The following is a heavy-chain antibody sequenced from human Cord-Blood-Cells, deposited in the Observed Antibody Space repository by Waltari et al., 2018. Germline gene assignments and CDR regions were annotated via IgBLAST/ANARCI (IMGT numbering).Heavy chain of an antibody. CDR3: ARGSPMITFGGVIADLYYFDY. Sequence: QVQLQQWGAGLLKPSETLSLTCAVYGGSFSGYYWSWLRPPPGKGLGWIGEINHSGSTNYNPSLKSRVTISVDTSKNQFSLKLRSVTAADTAVYYCARGSPMITFGGVIADLYYFDYWGQGTLVTVSS. J-gene: IGHJ4*02. CDR2: INHSGST. V-gene: IGHV4-34*01. CDR1: GGSFSGYY. D-gene: IGHD3-16*02.